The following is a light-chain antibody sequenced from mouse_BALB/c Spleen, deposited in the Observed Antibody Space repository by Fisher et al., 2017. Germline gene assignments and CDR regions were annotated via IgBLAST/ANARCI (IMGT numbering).Light chain of an antibody. CDR1: SSVSY. J-gene: IGKJ5*01. V-gene: IGKV4-58*01. Sequence: DIVMTQSPAIMSASPGEKVTMTCSASSSVSYLHWYQQKSGASPKPLIHRTSNLASGVPARFSGSGSGTSYSLTISSVEAEDDATYYCQQWSSNPLTFGAGTKLELK. CDR3: QQWSSNPLT. CDR2: RTS.